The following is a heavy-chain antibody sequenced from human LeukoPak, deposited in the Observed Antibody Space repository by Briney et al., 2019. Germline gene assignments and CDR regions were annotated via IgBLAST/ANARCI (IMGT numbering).Heavy chain of an antibody. CDR2: IYYSGST. V-gene: IGHV4-59*08. CDR3: ARHAAKGAFDI. D-gene: IGHD6-25*01. Sequence: PSETLSLTCTVSGGSISSYYWSWIRQPPGKGLEWIGYIYYSGSTNYNPSLKSRVTISVDTSKNQFSLELSSVTAADTAVYYCARHAAKGAFDIWGQGTMVTVSS. CDR1: GGSISSYY. J-gene: IGHJ3*02.